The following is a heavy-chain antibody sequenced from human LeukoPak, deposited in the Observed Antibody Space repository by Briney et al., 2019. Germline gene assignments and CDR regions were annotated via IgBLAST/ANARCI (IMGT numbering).Heavy chain of an antibody. CDR2: INPNSGGT. V-gene: IGHV1-2*02. CDR3: ARDRRDGVKRNWFDP. CDR1: GYTFTGYY. J-gene: IGHJ5*01. D-gene: IGHD4-23*01. Sequence: ASVKVSCKASGYTFTGYYMHWVRQAPGQGLECMVWINPNSGGTNYAQKFQGRVTMTRDTSISTAYMELSRLRSDDTAVYYCARDRRDGVKRNWFDPWGQGTLVTVSS.